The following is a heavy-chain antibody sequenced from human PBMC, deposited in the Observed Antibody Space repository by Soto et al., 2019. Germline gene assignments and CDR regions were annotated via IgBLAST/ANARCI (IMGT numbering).Heavy chain of an antibody. Sequence: SVKVSCKASGGTFSSYAISWVRQAPGQGLEWMGGIIPILGIANYAQKFQGRVTITADKSTSTAYMELSSLRSEDTAVYYCARDLGVVVPAATPYYYYYGMDVWGQGTTVTVSS. V-gene: IGHV1-69*10. CDR1: GGTFSSYA. D-gene: IGHD2-2*01. CDR2: IIPILGIA. J-gene: IGHJ6*02. CDR3: ARDLGVVVPAATPYYYYYGMDV.